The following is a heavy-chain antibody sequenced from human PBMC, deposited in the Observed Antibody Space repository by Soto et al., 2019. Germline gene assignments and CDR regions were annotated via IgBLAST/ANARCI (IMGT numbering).Heavy chain of an antibody. J-gene: IGHJ4*02. D-gene: IGHD3-16*01. CDR3: TSHYDYIWGSLPDY. CDR1: GFTFSGSA. V-gene: IGHV3-73*01. CDR2: IRSKANSYAT. Sequence: EVQLVESGGGLVQPGGSLKLSCAASGFTFSGSAMHWVRQASGKGLEWVGRIRSKANSYATAYAASVKGRFTISSDDSKNTAYLQMNSMKTEDTAVYYCTSHYDYIWGSLPDYWGQGTLVTVSS.